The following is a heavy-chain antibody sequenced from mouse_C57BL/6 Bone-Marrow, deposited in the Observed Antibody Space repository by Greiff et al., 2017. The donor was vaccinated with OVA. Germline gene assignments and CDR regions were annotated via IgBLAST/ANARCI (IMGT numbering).Heavy chain of an antibody. CDR2: IWSDGST. CDR3: ARHDGSSYEPLLSMDY. J-gene: IGHJ4*01. D-gene: IGHD1-1*01. CDR1: GFSLTSYG. Sequence: QVQLKESGPGLVAPSQSLSITCTVSGFSLTSYGVHWVRQPPGKGLEWLVVIWSDGSTTYNSALKSRLSISKDNSKSQVFLKMNSLQTDDTAMYYCARHDGSSYEPLLSMDYWGQGTSVTVSS. V-gene: IGHV2-6-1*01.